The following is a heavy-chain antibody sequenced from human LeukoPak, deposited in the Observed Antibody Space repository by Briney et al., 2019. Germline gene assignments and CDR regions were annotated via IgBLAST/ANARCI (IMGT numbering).Heavy chain of an antibody. CDR1: GGSISSSSYY. Sequence: SETLSLTCTASGGSISSSSYYWGWIRQPPGKGLEWIGSIYYSGSTYYNPSLKSRVTISVDTSKNQFSLKLSSVTAADTAVYYCARQPRAITFDAFDIWGQGTMVTVSS. V-gene: IGHV4-39*01. J-gene: IGHJ3*02. CDR2: IYYSGST. D-gene: IGHD1-26*01. CDR3: ARQPRAITFDAFDI.